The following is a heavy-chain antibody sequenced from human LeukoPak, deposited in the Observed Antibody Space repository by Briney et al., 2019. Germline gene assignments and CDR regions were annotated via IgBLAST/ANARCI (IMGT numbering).Heavy chain of an antibody. CDR3: ARGPSIAVAGTLDY. CDR1: GYTFTGYY. J-gene: IGHJ4*02. D-gene: IGHD6-19*01. Sequence: ASVKVSCKASGYTFTGYYMYWVRQAPGQGLEWMGWINPNSGGTNYAQKFQGRVTMTRDTSISTAYMELSRLRSDDTAVYYCARGPSIAVAGTLDYWGQGTLVTVSS. V-gene: IGHV1-2*02. CDR2: INPNSGGT.